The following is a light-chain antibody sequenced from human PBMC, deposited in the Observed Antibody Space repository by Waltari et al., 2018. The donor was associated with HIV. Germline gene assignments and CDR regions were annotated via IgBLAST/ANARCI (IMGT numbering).Light chain of an antibody. V-gene: IGLV2-11*01. CDR2: DAS. CDR1: SSNVGSYNY. J-gene: IGLJ2*01. Sequence: QSALTQPRSLSGSPGQSVTLSCTGTSSNVGSYNYVPWYQHHPGKAPNLILYDASERPSGVPDRFSGSKSGNTASLTISGLQAEDEADYYCCSYAGTYTFVVFGGGTKLTVL. CDR3: CSYAGTYTFVV.